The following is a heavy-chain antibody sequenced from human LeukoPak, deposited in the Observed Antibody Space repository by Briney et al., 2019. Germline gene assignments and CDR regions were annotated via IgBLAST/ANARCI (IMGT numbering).Heavy chain of an antibody. CDR2: ISSSSSTI. V-gene: IGHV3-48*01. Sequence: PGGSLRLSCAASGFTLSSYSMNWVRQAPGKGLEWISYISSSSSTIYSADSVKGRSTISRDNAKNSLYLQMNSLRAEDTAVYYCARVAVVAEDYWGQGTLVTVSS. D-gene: IGHD2-15*01. CDR3: ARVAVVAEDY. CDR1: GFTLSSYS. J-gene: IGHJ4*02.